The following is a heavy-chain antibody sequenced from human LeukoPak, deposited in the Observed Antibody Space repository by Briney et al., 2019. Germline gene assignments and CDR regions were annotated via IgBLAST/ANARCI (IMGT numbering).Heavy chain of an antibody. D-gene: IGHD3-22*01. CDR1: GASISNYY. Sequence: SETLSLTCTISGASISNYYWSWIRQPAGKGLEYIGRCYTSGSTNYNPSLKSRVTISVDTSKNQFSLKLSSVTAADTAVYYCARLQPYYYDSSGYYGIWGQGTMVTVSS. CDR2: CYTSGST. CDR3: ARLQPYYYDSSGYYGI. J-gene: IGHJ3*02. V-gene: IGHV4-4*07.